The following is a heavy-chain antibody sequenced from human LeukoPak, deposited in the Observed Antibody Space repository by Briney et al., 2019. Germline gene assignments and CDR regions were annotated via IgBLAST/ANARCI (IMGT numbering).Heavy chain of an antibody. CDR1: GGSISSYS. CDR3: ARWTYYYDSSGYSYWDFDH. Sequence: NPSETLSLTCTVSGGSISSYSWSWIRQPPGKGLEWIGYIYYSGSTNYNPSLKSRVTISVDTSKNQFSLRLSSVTAADTAVYYCARWTYYYDSSGYSYWDFDHWGQGTLVTVSS. V-gene: IGHV4-59*01. CDR2: IYYSGST. J-gene: IGHJ4*02. D-gene: IGHD3-22*01.